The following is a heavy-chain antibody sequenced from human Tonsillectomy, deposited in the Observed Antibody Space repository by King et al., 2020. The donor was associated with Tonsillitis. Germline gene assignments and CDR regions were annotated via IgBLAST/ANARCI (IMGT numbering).Heavy chain of an antibody. J-gene: IGHJ6*02. Sequence: QLVQSGAEVKKPGSSVKVSCKASGGTFSSYAISWVRQAPGQGLEWMGGIIPIFGTANYAQKFQGRVTITADESTSTAYMELSSLRSEETAVYYCARGGSSSWYVYYYGMDVWGQGTTVTVSS. CDR3: ARGGSSSWYVYYYGMDV. CDR2: IIPIFGTA. CDR1: GGTFSSYA. D-gene: IGHD6-13*01. V-gene: IGHV1-69*01.